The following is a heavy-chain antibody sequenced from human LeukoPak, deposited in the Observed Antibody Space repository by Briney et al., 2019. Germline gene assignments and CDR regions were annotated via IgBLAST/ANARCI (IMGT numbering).Heavy chain of an antibody. Sequence: SETLSLTCTVSGGSISSYYWSWTRQPPGKGLEWIGYIYYSGSTNYNPSLKSRVTISVDTSKNQFSLKLSSVTAADTAVYYCARGREYCSSTSCRTLFDPWGQGTLVTVSS. CDR3: ARGREYCSSTSCRTLFDP. J-gene: IGHJ5*02. CDR1: GGSISSYY. D-gene: IGHD2-2*01. CDR2: IYYSGST. V-gene: IGHV4-59*01.